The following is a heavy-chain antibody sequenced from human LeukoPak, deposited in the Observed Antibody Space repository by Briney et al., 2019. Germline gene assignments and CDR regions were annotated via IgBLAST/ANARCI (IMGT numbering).Heavy chain of an antibody. V-gene: IGHV3-11*04. CDR1: GFTFSDYY. D-gene: IGHD4-23*01. CDR2: ISNTGSII. J-gene: IGHJ6*02. Sequence: GGSLRLSCAASGFTFSDYYLGWIRQAPGKGLEWISYISNTGSIIFYADSVKGRFTISRDNAKNSLYLQMNSLRAEDTAVYYCAEGTHDYGGNYYYYGMDVWGQGTTVTVSS. CDR3: AEGTHDYGGNYYYYGMDV.